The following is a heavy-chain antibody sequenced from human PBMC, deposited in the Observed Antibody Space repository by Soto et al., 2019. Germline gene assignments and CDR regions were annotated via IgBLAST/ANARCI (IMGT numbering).Heavy chain of an antibody. CDR2: IIPIFSSR. Sequence: QVQLVQSGAEVKKPGSSVKVSCKTSRDTFNKYAFNWVRQAPGQGLEWMGWIIPIFSSRNYAEKFPGRVTITADDSTSTAYMELRSLSFEDTAVYYCARGETDLGVWGQGTTVTVSS. V-gene: IGHV1-69*01. J-gene: IGHJ6*02. CDR1: RDTFNKYA. CDR3: ARGETDLGV.